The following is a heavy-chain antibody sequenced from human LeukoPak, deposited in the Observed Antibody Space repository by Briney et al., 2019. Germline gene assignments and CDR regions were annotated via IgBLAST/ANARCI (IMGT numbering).Heavy chain of an antibody. D-gene: IGHD3-22*01. J-gene: IGHJ5*02. Sequence: SETLSLTCTVSGGSISSGDYYWSWIRQPPGKGLEWIGYIYYSGHTYYNPSLKSRVTISVDTSKNQFSLKLSSVTAADTAVYYCARYYYDSSGYYRSGDWFDPWGQGTLVTVSS. CDR2: IYYSGHT. CDR3: ARYYYDSSGYYRSGDWFDP. CDR1: GGSISSGDYY. V-gene: IGHV4-30-4*02.